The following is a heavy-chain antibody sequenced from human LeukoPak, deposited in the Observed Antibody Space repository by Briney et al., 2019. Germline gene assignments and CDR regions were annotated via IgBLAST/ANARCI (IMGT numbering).Heavy chain of an antibody. Sequence: PGGSLRLSCAASGFTFSSYAMSWVRQAPGKGLEWVSAISGSGGSTYYADSVKGRFTISRDNSKNTLYLQMNSLRAEDTAVYYCAKDLGSGPIVATIGVGYYYYMDVWGKGTTVTVSS. D-gene: IGHD5-12*01. CDR1: GFTFSSYA. V-gene: IGHV3-23*01. J-gene: IGHJ6*03. CDR2: ISGSGGST. CDR3: AKDLGSGPIVATIGVGYYYYMDV.